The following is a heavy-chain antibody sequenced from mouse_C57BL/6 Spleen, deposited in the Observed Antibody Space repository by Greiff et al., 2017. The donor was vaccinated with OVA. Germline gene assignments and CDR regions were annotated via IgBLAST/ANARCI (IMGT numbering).Heavy chain of an antibody. J-gene: IGHJ2*01. Sequence: VQLQQPGAELVMPGASVKLSCKASGYTFTSYWMHWVKQRPGQGLEWIGEIDPSDSYTNYNHKFKGKSTLTVDKSSSPAYMHLSSLTSEDSAVYYCAKGAVVALDYWGQGTTLTVSS. D-gene: IGHD1-1*01. CDR3: AKGAVVALDY. CDR2: IDPSDSYT. CDR1: GYTFTSYW. V-gene: IGHV1-69*01.